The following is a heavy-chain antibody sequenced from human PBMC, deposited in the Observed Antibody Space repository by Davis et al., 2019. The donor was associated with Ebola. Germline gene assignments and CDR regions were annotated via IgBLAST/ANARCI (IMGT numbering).Heavy chain of an antibody. CDR2: IIPIFGTA. J-gene: IGHJ6*02. Sequence: SVKVSCKASGGTFSSYAISWVRQAPGQGLEWMGGIIPIFGTANYAQKFQGRVTITADESTSTAYMELSSLRSEDTAVYYCARDHLWNYVSYYYYGMDVWGQGTTVTVSS. CDR3: ARDHLWNYVSYYYYGMDV. D-gene: IGHD1-7*01. CDR1: GGTFSSYA. V-gene: IGHV1-69*13.